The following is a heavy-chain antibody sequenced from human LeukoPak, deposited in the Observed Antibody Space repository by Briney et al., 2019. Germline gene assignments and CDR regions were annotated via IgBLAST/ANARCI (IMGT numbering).Heavy chain of an antibody. CDR2: ISYTGST. D-gene: IGHD3-10*01. Sequence: PSETLSLTCTVSGDSITNNHWSWLRQPPGKGLEWIGHISYTGSTNYNPSLKTRLTMSLDTSKNHFSLTLTSVTAADTALNYCARHVFSDGSPFDSWGQGSLVTVSS. V-gene: IGHV4-59*08. CDR1: GDSITNNH. J-gene: IGHJ4*02. CDR3: ARHVFSDGSPFDS.